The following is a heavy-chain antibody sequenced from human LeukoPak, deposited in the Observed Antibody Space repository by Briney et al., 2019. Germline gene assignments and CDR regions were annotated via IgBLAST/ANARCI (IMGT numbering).Heavy chain of an antibody. CDR2: IYANGST. CDR1: GGSLSSYY. Sequence: SETLSLTCSVSGGSLSSYYWSWIRQPAGKGLEWIGRIYANGSTNYNPSLKSRVTMSVDTSKNQFSLDLTSVTAADTAVYYCAARQGGTFDNWGQGTLVTVSS. J-gene: IGHJ4*02. CDR3: AARQGGTFDN. V-gene: IGHV4-4*07. D-gene: IGHD3-16*01.